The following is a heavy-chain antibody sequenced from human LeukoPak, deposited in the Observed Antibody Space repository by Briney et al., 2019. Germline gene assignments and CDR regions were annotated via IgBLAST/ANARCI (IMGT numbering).Heavy chain of an antibody. CDR1: VGLISIYY. CDR3: SRGDYYGSGNDFRFDP. D-gene: IGHD3-10*01. J-gene: IGHJ5*02. CDR2: FYYSGCP. V-gene: IGHV4-59*13. Sequence: SDTLTLTCTVSVGLISIYYWSCIREPPGKGGEGFRYFYYSGCPNYSPSLESPVTLSVDQSKNQFFLKLSSVTAADTGWYYCSRGDYYGSGNDFRFDPWGQGTLVTVSS.